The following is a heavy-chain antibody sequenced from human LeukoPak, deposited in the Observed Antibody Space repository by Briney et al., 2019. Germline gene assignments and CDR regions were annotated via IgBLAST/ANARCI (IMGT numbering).Heavy chain of an antibody. V-gene: IGHV1-46*01. Sequence: AASVKVSCKASGYTFTSYYMYWARQAPGQGLEWMGIINPSGGGTTYAQKFLGRVTMTRDTSTGTVYMELSSLRSEDTAVYYCARVWGSDRYAGDYWGQGTLVTVSS. CDR2: INPSGGGT. CDR1: GYTFTSYY. D-gene: IGHD3-16*02. CDR3: ARVWGSDRYAGDY. J-gene: IGHJ4*02.